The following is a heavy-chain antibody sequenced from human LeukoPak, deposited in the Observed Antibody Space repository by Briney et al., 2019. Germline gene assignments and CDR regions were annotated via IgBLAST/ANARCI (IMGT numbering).Heavy chain of an antibody. CDR1: GGSVSNASYY. D-gene: IGHD6-19*01. CDR3: ARSERYSSGWYFYFDY. CDR2: IYYSGST. Sequence: PSETLSLTCTVSGGSVSNASYYWSWTRQPPGKGLEWIGYIYYSGSTNYNPSLKSRVTISVDTSKNQFSLNLSSVTAADTAVYYCARSERYSSGWYFYFDYWGQGTLVTVSS. V-gene: IGHV4-61*01. J-gene: IGHJ4*02.